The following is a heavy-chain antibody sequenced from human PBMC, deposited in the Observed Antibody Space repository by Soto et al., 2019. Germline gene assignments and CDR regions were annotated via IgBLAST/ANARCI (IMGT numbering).Heavy chain of an antibody. CDR2: IWYDGSNK. CDR3: ARDLDVGGSYHNYYYGMDV. V-gene: IGHV3-33*01. Sequence: QVQLVESGGGVVQPGRSLRLSCAASGFTFSSYGMHWVRQAPGKGLEWVAVIWYDGSNKYYADSVKGRFTISRDNSKNTLYLQMNSLRAEDTAVYYRARDLDVGGSYHNYYYGMDVWGQGTTVTVSS. D-gene: IGHD1-26*01. CDR1: GFTFSSYG. J-gene: IGHJ6*02.